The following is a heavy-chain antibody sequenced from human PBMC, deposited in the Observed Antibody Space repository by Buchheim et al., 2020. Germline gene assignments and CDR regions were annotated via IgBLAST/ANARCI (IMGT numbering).Heavy chain of an antibody. J-gene: IGHJ4*02. V-gene: IGHV3-30-3*01. CDR1: GFTFSSYA. D-gene: IGHD6-19*01. CDR2: ISYDGSNK. Sequence: QVQLVESGGGVVQPGRSLRLSCAASGFTFSSYAMHWVRQAPGKGLEWVAVISYDGSNKYYADSVKGRFTISRDNSKNTLYLQMNSLRAEDTAVYYCARPDIAVAGAFDYWGQGT. CDR3: ARPDIAVAGAFDY.